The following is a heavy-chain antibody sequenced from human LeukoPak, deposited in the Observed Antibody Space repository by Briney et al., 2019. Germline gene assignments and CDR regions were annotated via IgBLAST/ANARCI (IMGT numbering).Heavy chain of an antibody. CDR3: ARGRGKLQPRGKNWFDP. D-gene: IGHD4-11*01. J-gene: IGHJ5*02. V-gene: IGHV1-8*01. CDR2: MNPSSGNT. CDR1: GYTFTSYD. Sequence: GASVKVSCKASGYTFTSYDINWVRQATGQGLEWMGWMNPSSGNTGYAQKFQGRVTMTRNTSISTAYMELSGLRSEDTAVYYCARGRGKLQPRGKNWFDPWGQGTLVTVSS.